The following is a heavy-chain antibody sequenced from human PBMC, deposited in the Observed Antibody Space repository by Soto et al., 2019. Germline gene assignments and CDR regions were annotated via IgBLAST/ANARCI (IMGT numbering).Heavy chain of an antibody. CDR3: ARHLGEETMVRGVISDFDY. Sequence: SETLSLTCTVSGGSISSSSYYWGWIRQPPGKGLEWIGSIYYSGSTYYNPSLKSRVTISVDTSKNQFSLKLSSVTAADTAVYYCARHLGEETMVRGVISDFDYWGQGTLVTVSS. J-gene: IGHJ4*02. V-gene: IGHV4-39*01. CDR1: GGSISSSSYY. D-gene: IGHD3-10*01. CDR2: IYYSGST.